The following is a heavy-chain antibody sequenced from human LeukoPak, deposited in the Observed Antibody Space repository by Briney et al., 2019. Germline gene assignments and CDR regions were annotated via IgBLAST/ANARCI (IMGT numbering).Heavy chain of an antibody. Sequence: PSETLSPTCSVYSESFSGGYWSWIRQPPGKGLDWIGEISDNEGIKYSPSLKSRVTISVDTSKNQFSLKLSSVTAADTAVYYCARGRIWFGELGRYYYMDVWGKGTTVTVSS. D-gene: IGHD3-10*01. J-gene: IGHJ6*03. CDR1: SESFSGGY. CDR3: ARGRIWFGELGRYYYMDV. V-gene: IGHV4-34*01. CDR2: ISDNEGI.